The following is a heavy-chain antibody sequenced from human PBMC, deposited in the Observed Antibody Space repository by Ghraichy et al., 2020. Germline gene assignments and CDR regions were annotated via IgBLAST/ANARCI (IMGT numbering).Heavy chain of an antibody. CDR1: GFTFSSYA. V-gene: IGHV3-23*01. D-gene: IGHD3-22*01. CDR2: ISGSGGST. CDR3: AKDRTYYYDSSGLDAFDI. J-gene: IGHJ3*02. Sequence: GESLNIPCAASGFTFSSYAMSWVRQAPGKGLEWVSAISGSGGSTYYADSVKGRFTISRDNSKNTLYLQMNSLRAEDTAVYYCAKDRTYYYDSSGLDAFDIWGQGTMVTVSS.